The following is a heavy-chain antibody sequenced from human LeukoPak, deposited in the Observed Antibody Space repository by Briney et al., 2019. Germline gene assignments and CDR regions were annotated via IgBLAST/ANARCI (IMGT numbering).Heavy chain of an antibody. CDR3: AKGRGPWYCTSTSCLSDAFDI. Sequence: PGGSLRLSCVTSGFMFEIHAMHWVRQAPGKGLEWVAVVSFDGDHKNYGDSVTGRFAISRDNSKNTLYLQMNSLRAEDTAVYYCAKGRGPWYCTSTSCLSDAFDIWGQGTMVTVSS. V-gene: IGHV3-30*09. CDR1: GFMFEIHA. CDR2: VSFDGDHK. J-gene: IGHJ3*02. D-gene: IGHD2-2*01.